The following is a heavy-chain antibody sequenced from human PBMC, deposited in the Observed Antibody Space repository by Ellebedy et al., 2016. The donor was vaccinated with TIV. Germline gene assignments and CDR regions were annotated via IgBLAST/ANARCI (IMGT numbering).Heavy chain of an antibody. CDR2: IHYNGGS. J-gene: IGHJ5*02. Sequence: MPSETLSLTCTVSGDSVGSATYLRSWIRQPPGKQLEWMGYIHYNGGSNHNPSLKSRATISADTSKNQFFLKMSSVTAADTAVYYCARDWWLRDDVYGFDTWGQGTLVTVSS. CDR1: GDSVGSATYL. CDR3: ARDWWLRDDVYGFDT. D-gene: IGHD6-19*01. V-gene: IGHV4-61*01.